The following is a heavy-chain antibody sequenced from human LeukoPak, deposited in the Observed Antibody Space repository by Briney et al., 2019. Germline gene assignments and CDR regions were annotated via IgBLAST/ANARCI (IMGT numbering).Heavy chain of an antibody. D-gene: IGHD6-6*01. Sequence: SETLSLTCTVSGGSISSSSYYWGWIRQPPGKGLEWIGSIYYSGSTYYNPSLKSRVTISVDTSKSQFSLKLSSVTAADTAVYYCARKGDSIAARPFDYWGQGTLVTVSS. CDR3: ARKGDSIAARPFDY. CDR2: IYYSGST. CDR1: GGSISSSSYY. J-gene: IGHJ4*02. V-gene: IGHV4-39*01.